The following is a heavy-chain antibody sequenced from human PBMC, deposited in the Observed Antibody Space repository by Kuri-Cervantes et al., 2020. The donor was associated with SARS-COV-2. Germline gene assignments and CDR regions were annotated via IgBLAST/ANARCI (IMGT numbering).Heavy chain of an antibody. CDR1: GFTVSSNE. CDR3: ARAGIAASNYYYYYYMDV. Sequence: GESLKISCAASGFTVSSNEMSWVRQAPGKGLEWVSSISGGSTYYADSRKGRFTISRDNSKNTLHLQMNSLRAEDMAVYYCARAGIAASNYYYYYYMDVWGKGTTVTVSS. V-gene: IGHV3-38-3*01. J-gene: IGHJ6*03. D-gene: IGHD6-6*01. CDR2: ISGGST.